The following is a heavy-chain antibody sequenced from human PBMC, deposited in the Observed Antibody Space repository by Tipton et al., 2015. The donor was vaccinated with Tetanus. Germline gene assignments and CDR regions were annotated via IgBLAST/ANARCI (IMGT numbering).Heavy chain of an antibody. CDR2: INADNGNT. V-gene: IGHV1-18*01. CDR3: ARFSGFGESYNGEFDY. CDR1: GYTFTRHG. J-gene: IGHJ4*02. Sequence: QSGAEVKKPGASVKVSCKASGYTFTRHGISWVRQAPGQGLEWMGWINADNGNTNHAQNLQGRVTMTTDTSTSTAYMELSRLRSEDTAVYYCARFSGFGESYNGEFDYGGQGTLVTVSS. D-gene: IGHD3-10*01.